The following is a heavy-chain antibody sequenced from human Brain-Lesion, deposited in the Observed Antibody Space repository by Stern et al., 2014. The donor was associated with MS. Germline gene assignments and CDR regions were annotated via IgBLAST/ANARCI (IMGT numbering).Heavy chain of an antibody. D-gene: IGHD2-15*01. V-gene: IGHV3-53*01. CDR3: ARYCSGGSCYFHGLDV. CDR2: PYRGGAT. Sequence: VPLVQSGGGLMQPGGSLRLSCVASGFTVSSTYMSWVRQAPGKGLEGVSVPYRGGATRYGDSVKGRFTISRDTSKNTLYLQMDSLRADDTAVYYCARYCSGGSCYFHGLDVWGQGTTVTVSS. J-gene: IGHJ6*02. CDR1: GFTVSSTY.